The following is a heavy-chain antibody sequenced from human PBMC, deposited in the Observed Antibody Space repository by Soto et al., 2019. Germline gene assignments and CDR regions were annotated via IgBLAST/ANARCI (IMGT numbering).Heavy chain of an antibody. J-gene: IGHJ4*02. D-gene: IGHD2-15*01. CDR1: GDSVFSYSAV. CDR3: AKSPPDCSGGRCYSFDY. V-gene: IGHV6-1*01. CDR2: TYYRSEWSS. Sequence: QVQLQQSGPGLVKYSQTLSLTCAISGDSVFSYSAVWNWIRQSPSRGLEWLGRTYYRSEWSSDYALSVKSRKTISPDTSTNQFSLQLKSVTPEDTAVYYCAKSPPDCSGGRCYSFDYWVQGTLVTVSS.